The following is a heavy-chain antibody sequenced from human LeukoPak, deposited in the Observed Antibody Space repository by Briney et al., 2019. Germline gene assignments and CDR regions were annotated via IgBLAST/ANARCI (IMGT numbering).Heavy chain of an antibody. CDR3: ARQSPTVPLDY. D-gene: IGHD4-11*01. J-gene: IGHJ4*02. CDR2: IYYSGST. CDR1: GGSISSSSYY. Sequence: SETLSLTCTVSGGSISSSSYYWGWIRQPPGKGLEWIGSIYYSGSTYYNPSLKSRVTISVDTSKNQFSLKLSSVTAADTAVYYCARQSPTVPLDYWGQGTLVTVSS. V-gene: IGHV4-39*01.